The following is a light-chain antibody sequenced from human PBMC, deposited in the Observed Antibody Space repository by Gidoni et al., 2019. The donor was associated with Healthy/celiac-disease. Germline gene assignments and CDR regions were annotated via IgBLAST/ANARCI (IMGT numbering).Light chain of an antibody. V-gene: IGKV4-1*01. Sequence: DIVMTQSPDSLAVYLGERATINFKSSQSVLYSSNNKNYLAWYQQKPGHPPKLLIYWASTQESGVPDRFSGSGSGTDFTLTISSLQAEDVAFYYCQQYYSTPRTFGQGTKLEIK. CDR2: WAS. CDR1: QSVLYSSNNKNY. J-gene: IGKJ2*01. CDR3: QQYYSTPRT.